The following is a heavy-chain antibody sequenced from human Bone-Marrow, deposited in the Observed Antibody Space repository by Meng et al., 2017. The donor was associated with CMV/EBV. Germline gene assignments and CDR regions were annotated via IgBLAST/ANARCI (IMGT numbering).Heavy chain of an antibody. CDR1: GYSFSDYQ. CDR3: ARGWSRGGKSWADSFDT. CDR2: SIPVFGPT. J-gene: IGHJ3*02. V-gene: IGHV1-69*05. D-gene: IGHD2-15*01. Sequence: SVKVSCKASGYSFSDYQMHWVRQAPGQGLEWMGGSIPVFGPTRYAQKFRGRLTITTDESTGTGYMELSSLASEDTAVYYCARGWSRGGKSWADSFDTWGQGTMVTVSS.